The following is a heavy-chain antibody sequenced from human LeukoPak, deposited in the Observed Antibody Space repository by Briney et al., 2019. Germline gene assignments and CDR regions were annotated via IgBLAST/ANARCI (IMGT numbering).Heavy chain of an antibody. D-gene: IGHD6-13*01. CDR1: GGSISSYY. CDR3: ARAYHSSWYLNWFDP. CDR2: IYYSGST. V-gene: IGHV4-59*08. J-gene: IGHJ5*02. Sequence: TPSETLSLTCTVSGGSISSYYWSWIRQPPGKGLEWIGYIYYSGSTNYNPSLKSRVTISVDTSKNQFSLKLSSVTAADTAVYYCARAYHSSWYLNWFDPWGQGTLVTVSS.